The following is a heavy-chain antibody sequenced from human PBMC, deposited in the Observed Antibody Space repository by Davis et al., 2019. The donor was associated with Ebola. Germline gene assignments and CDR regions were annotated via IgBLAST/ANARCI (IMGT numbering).Heavy chain of an antibody. CDR1: GFTFSNYW. CDR3: ARDFNSGDWYSSGYFDL. D-gene: IGHD2-21*02. CDR2: IWYDGSNK. V-gene: IGHV3-33*08. Sequence: GGSLRLSCVASGFTFSNYWMSWVRQAPGKGLEWVAVIWYDGSNKYYADSVKGRFTISRDNSKNTLYLQMNSLRAEDTAVYYCARDFNSGDWYSSGYFDLWGRGTLVTVSS. J-gene: IGHJ2*01.